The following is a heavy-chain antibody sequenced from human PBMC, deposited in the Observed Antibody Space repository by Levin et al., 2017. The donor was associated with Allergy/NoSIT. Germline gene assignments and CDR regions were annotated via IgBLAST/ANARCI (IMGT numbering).Heavy chain of an antibody. Sequence: SQTLSLTCTLSGGSVRSGTFYWSWIRQPAGKRLEWIGRIHTSGSTNYNPSLESRVTLSVDTSKNQFSLKLSSVTAADTAVYYCARDNPYDNNWYPLDAFDIWGQGTMVTVSS. CDR1: GGSVRSGTFY. D-gene: IGHD1-1*01. CDR2: IHTSGST. CDR3: ARDNPYDNNWYPLDAFDI. J-gene: IGHJ3*02. V-gene: IGHV4-61*02.